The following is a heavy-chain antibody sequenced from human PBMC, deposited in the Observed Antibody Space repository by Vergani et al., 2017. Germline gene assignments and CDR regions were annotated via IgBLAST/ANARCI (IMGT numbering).Heavy chain of an antibody. J-gene: IGHJ3*02. Sequence: QVQLQESGPGLVKPSETLSLTCTVSGGSVSSGSYYWSWIRQPAGKGLEWIGRIYTSGSTNYNPSLKSRVTMSVDTSKNQFSLKLSSVTAADTAVYYWAREPPGRQLLYGHAFDIWGQGTMVTVSS. CDR1: GGSVSSGSYY. D-gene: IGHD2-2*02. V-gene: IGHV4-61*02. CDR3: AREPPGRQLLYGHAFDI. CDR2: IYTSGST.